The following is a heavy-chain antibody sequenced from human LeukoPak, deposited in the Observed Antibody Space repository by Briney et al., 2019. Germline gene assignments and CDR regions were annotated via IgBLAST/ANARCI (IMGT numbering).Heavy chain of an antibody. Sequence: ASVKVSCKASGYTFTSYYMHWVRQAPGQGLEWMGIINPGGGSTSYAQKFQGRVTMTRDTSTSTVYMELSSLRSEDTAVYYCAREFGITMIVVGSWYYFDYWGQGTLVTVSS. CDR1: GYTFTSYY. CDR2: INPGGGST. V-gene: IGHV1-46*01. D-gene: IGHD3-22*01. J-gene: IGHJ4*02. CDR3: AREFGITMIVVGSWYYFDY.